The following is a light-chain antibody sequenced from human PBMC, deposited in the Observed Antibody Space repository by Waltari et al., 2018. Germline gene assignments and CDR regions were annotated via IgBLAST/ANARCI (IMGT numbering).Light chain of an antibody. J-gene: IGKJ4*01. CDR1: QSVSSY. CDR3: QQYYNWPLLT. Sequence: DIVMTQSPATLSVSSGERATLSCRASQSVSSYLAWYQQKPGQAPRLLIYGASTRATGIPARFSGSGSGTEFTLTISSLQSEDFAVYYCQQYYNWPLLTFGGGTKVEIK. V-gene: IGKV3-15*01. CDR2: GAS.